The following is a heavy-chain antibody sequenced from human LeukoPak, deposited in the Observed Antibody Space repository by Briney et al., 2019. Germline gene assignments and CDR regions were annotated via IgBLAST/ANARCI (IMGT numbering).Heavy chain of an antibody. V-gene: IGHV1-18*01. Sequence: PGASVKVSCKASGYKFASYGISWVRQAPGQGLEWMGWVSPYNGNTNYAQKFQGRVTMTTDTSTSTAYMELRSLRSDDTAVYYCARDIYYESSNYYTIFDYWGQGAHVTVSS. D-gene: IGHD3-22*01. J-gene: IGHJ4*02. CDR1: GYKFASYG. CDR3: ARDIYYESSNYYTIFDY. CDR2: VSPYNGNT.